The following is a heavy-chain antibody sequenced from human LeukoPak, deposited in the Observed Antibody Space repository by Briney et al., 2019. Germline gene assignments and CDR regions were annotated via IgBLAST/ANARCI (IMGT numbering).Heavy chain of an antibody. CDR1: GFTFDDHA. J-gene: IGHJ3*02. Sequence: GGSLRLSCAASGFTFDDHAMSWVRQAPGKGLEWVSAIIHSGANTYYADSVKGRFSISRDNFKNTLYLQMNSLSAEDTAVYYCAKRHYDTSGLDAFDIWGQGTTVTVSS. D-gene: IGHD3-22*01. CDR3: AKRHYDTSGLDAFDI. CDR2: IIHSGANT. V-gene: IGHV3-23*01.